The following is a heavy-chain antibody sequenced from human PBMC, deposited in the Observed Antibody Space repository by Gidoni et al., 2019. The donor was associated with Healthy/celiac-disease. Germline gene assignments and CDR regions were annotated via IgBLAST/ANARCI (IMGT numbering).Heavy chain of an antibody. J-gene: IGHJ5*02. D-gene: IGHD5-12*01. CDR2: IYPGDSDT. V-gene: IGHV5-51*01. CDR1: GYSFTSYW. Sequence: EVQLVQSGAEVKKPGESLKISCKGSGYSFTSYWIGWVRQMPGKGLEWMGIIYPGDSDTRYSPSFQGQVTISADKSISTAYLQWSSLKASDTAMYYCARRISRDGYTLDWFDPWGQGTLVTVSS. CDR3: ARRISRDGYTLDWFDP.